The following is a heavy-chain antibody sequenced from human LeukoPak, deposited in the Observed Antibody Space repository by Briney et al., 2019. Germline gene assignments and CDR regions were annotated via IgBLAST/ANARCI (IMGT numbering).Heavy chain of an antibody. V-gene: IGHV3-53*01. D-gene: IGHD6-13*01. J-gene: IGHJ4*02. CDR1: GFTVSSNY. CDR2: IYSGGST. CDR3: ACGPYSSRVDY. Sequence: SGGSLRLSCAASGFTVSSNYMSWVRQAPGKGLEWVSVIYSGGSTYYADSVKGRFTISRDNSKNTLYLQMNSLRAEDTAVYYCACGPYSSRVDYWGQGTLVTVSS.